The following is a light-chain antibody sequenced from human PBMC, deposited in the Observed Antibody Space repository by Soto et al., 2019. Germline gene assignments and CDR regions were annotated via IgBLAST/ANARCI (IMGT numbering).Light chain of an antibody. CDR2: EGS. CDR3: CSYTGTSTPYV. Sequence: QSALTQPASVSGSPGESITISCTGTSSVLGSYNLVSWYQQHPGKAPKLMIYEGSKRPSGVSNRFSGSKSGNTASLTISGLQAEDEADYYCCSYTGTSTPYVFGTGTKVTVL. V-gene: IGLV2-23*01. CDR1: SSVLGSYNL. J-gene: IGLJ1*01.